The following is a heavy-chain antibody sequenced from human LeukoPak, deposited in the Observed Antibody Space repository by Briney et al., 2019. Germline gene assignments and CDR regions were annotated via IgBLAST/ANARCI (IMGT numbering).Heavy chain of an antibody. CDR3: ARRGSMGGSFVGAFDI. Sequence: PSETLSLTCTVSGDSFSRNTYSWGWIRQPPGKGLEWIGSIYYAGRTFYNPSLKSRVTISVDTSKNQFSLKLSSVTAADTAVYYCARRGSMGGSFVGAFDIWGQGTMVTVSS. J-gene: IGHJ3*02. CDR1: GDSFSRNTYS. CDR2: IYYAGRT. D-gene: IGHD1-26*01. V-gene: IGHV4-39*01.